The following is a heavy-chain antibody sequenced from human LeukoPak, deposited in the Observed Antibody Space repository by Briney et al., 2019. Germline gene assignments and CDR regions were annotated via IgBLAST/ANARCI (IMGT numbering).Heavy chain of an antibody. J-gene: IGHJ3*02. CDR2: IKQDGSEK. CDR3: ARGPAGLFDI. V-gene: IGHV3-7*01. D-gene: IGHD6-19*01. CDR1: GFTFSSYW. Sequence: GGSLRLSCAASGFTFSSYWMSWVRQAPGQGREWLANIKQDGSEKYYVDSVKGRFTISRDNAKNSLYLQMNSLRAEDTAVYYCARGPAGLFDIWGQGTVVTVSS.